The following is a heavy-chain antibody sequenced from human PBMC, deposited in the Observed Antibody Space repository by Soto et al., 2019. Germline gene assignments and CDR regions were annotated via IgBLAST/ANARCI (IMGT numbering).Heavy chain of an antibody. D-gene: IGHD2-2*02. CDR2: ISAYNGNT. Sequence: SVKVSFKASGYTFTSYGISWVRQAPVQGLEWMGWISAYNGNTNYAQKLQGRVTMTTDTSTSTAYMELRSLRSDDTAVYYCARGIEAGYCSSTSCYTGHYFDYWGQGTLVTVYS. J-gene: IGHJ4*02. V-gene: IGHV1-18*01. CDR3: ARGIEAGYCSSTSCYTGHYFDY. CDR1: GYTFTSYG.